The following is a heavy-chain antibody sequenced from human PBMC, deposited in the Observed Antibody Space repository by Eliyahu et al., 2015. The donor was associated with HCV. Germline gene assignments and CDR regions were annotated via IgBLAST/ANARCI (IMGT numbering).Heavy chain of an antibody. V-gene: IGHV5-51*01. J-gene: IGHJ4*02. Sequence: EVQLVQSGAEVKKPGESLKISCKGSGYSFTSYXIGWVRQMPGKGLEWMGIIYPGDSDTRYSPSFQGQVTISADKSISTAYLQWSSLKASDTAMYYCARGLRYFDWLLPGAPYYFDYWGQGTLVTVSS. CDR3: ARGLRYFDWLLPGAPYYFDY. CDR2: IYPGDSDT. D-gene: IGHD3-9*01. CDR1: GYSFTSYX.